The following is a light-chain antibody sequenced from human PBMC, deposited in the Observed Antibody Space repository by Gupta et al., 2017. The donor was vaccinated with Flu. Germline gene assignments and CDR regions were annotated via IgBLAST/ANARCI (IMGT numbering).Light chain of an antibody. CDR2: DFS. J-gene: IGLJ1*01. Sequence: GQRVTISCSGSNSNIGRYTVDWYQQLPGTAPKLLIYDFSERPSGVPDRFSGSKSGTSASLAISGLQSEDEADYYCAVWDDSLSGHYVFGSGTKVTVL. CDR3: AVWDDSLSGHYV. V-gene: IGLV1-44*01. CDR1: NSNIGRYT.